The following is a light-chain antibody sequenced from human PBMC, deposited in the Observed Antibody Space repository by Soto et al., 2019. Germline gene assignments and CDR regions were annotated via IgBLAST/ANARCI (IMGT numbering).Light chain of an antibody. CDR2: GAS. CDR3: QQYNNWPPWT. Sequence: EIVMTQSPATLSVSTGERATLSCRASQSVSSNVAWYQQKPGQAPRLLIYGASTRATGIPARFSGSGSGTEFTLTISSLQSEDFAVYYCQQYNNWPPWTFGQGTKVDIK. V-gene: IGKV3-15*01. CDR1: QSVSSN. J-gene: IGKJ1*01.